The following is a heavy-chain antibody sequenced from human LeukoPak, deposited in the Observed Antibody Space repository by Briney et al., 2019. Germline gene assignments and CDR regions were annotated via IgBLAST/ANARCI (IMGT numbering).Heavy chain of an antibody. CDR3: ARVGPADTYYGSSGLDY. CDR2: ISASGHRT. D-gene: IGHD3-22*01. CDR1: GFTFSRYS. Sequence: PGRSLRLSCAASGFTFSRYSMHWVRQAPGKGLEFVSAISASGHRTYYANSVKGRFTISRDNSKNTLFLQMGSLRAEDMAMYYCARVGPADTYYGSSGLDYWGQGTLVTVST. V-gene: IGHV3-64*01. J-gene: IGHJ4*02.